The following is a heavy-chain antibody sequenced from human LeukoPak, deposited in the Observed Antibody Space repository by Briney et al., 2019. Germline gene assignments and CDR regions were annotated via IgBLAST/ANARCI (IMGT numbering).Heavy chain of an antibody. CDR3: ARDSRGYSGRAIQVVFDY. J-gene: IGHJ4*02. D-gene: IGHD5-12*01. Sequence: ASVKVSCKTSGYTFTSYGISWVRQAPGQGLEWMGWISAYNGNTNYAQKLQGRVTKTTDTSTSTAYMELRSLRSDDTAVYYCARDSRGYSGRAIQVVFDYWGQGTLVTVSS. V-gene: IGHV1-18*01. CDR1: GYTFTSYG. CDR2: ISAYNGNT.